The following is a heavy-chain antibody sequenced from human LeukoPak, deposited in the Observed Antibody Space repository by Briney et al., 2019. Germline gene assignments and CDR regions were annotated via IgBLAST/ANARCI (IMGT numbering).Heavy chain of an antibody. CDR2: ISSSSSYI. CDR1: GFTFSSYA. J-gene: IGHJ6*02. CDR3: AREDRLQLYRDSYYFYGMDV. V-gene: IGHV3-21*01. D-gene: IGHD2-2*01. Sequence: GGSLRLSCAASGFTFSSYAMNWVRQAPGKGLEWVSSISSSSSYIYYADSVKGRFTISRDDSKNTLYLQMNSLRAEDTAVYYCAREDRLQLYRDSYYFYGMDVWGQGTTVTVSS.